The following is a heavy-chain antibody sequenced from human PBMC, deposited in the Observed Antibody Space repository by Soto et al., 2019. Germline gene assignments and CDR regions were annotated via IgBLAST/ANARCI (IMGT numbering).Heavy chain of an antibody. CDR3: AKEESLYYYGLDV. J-gene: IGHJ6*02. Sequence: GGSLRLSCAASGFTFSTFGIHWVRQAPDKGPEWVARISYDGSDTYSADSVRGRFTISRDNSKNTVFLQMNSLRIDDSAVYHCAKEESLYYYGLDVWGLGSTVTVCS. CDR1: GFTFSTFG. V-gene: IGHV3-30*18. D-gene: IGHD3-10*01. CDR2: ISYDGSDT.